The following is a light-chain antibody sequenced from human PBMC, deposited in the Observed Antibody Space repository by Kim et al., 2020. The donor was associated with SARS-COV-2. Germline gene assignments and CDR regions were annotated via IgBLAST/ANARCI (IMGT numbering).Light chain of an antibody. V-gene: IGKV4-1*01. Sequence: DTIICKSSQSVLYSSDNKNYLALYQQKPGQPPKLLIYWASTRESGVPDRFSGSGSGTDFTLTISRLQAEDVAVYYCQQYYSSPRTFGQGTKVDIK. CDR1: QSVLYSSDNKNY. CDR2: WAS. CDR3: QQYYSSPRT. J-gene: IGKJ1*01.